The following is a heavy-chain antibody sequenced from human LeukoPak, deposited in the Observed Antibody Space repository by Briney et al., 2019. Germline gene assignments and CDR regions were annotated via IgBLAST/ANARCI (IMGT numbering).Heavy chain of an antibody. J-gene: IGHJ5*02. Sequence: KPGASVKVSCKASGYTFSSYAISWVRQAPGQGLEWMGGIIPIFGTANYAQKFQGRVTITADESTSTAYMELSSLRSEDTAVYYCARGRVIAARPQNWFDPWGQGTLVTVSS. CDR1: GYTFSSYA. D-gene: IGHD6-6*01. CDR2: IIPIFGTA. V-gene: IGHV1-69*13. CDR3: ARGRVIAARPQNWFDP.